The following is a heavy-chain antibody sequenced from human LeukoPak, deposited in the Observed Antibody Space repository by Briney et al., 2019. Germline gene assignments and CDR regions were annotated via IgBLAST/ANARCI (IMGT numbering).Heavy chain of an antibody. J-gene: IGHJ4*02. Sequence: GASVKVSCKGSGYTFTSYDINWVRQATGQGLEWMGWMNPNSGNTGYAQKFQGRVTMTRNTSISTAYMELSSLRSEDTAVYYCARGGGLSDILTGYYNYWGQGTLVTVSS. CDR3: ARGGGLSDILTGYYNY. CDR2: MNPNSGNT. V-gene: IGHV1-8*01. D-gene: IGHD3-9*01. CDR1: GYTFTSYD.